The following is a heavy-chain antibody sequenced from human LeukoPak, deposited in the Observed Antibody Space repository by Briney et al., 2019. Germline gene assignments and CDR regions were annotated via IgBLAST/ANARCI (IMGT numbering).Heavy chain of an antibody. V-gene: IGHV3-48*02. CDR1: GFTFSSYS. Sequence: PGGSLRLSCAASGFTFSSYSMNWVRQAPGKGLEWVSYISSSSSTIYYADSVKGRFTISRDNAKNSLYLQMNSLRDEDTAVYYCARVWEDIVVVVASRAFDIWGQGTMVTVSS. J-gene: IGHJ3*02. CDR2: ISSSSSTI. CDR3: ARVWEDIVVVVASRAFDI. D-gene: IGHD2-15*01.